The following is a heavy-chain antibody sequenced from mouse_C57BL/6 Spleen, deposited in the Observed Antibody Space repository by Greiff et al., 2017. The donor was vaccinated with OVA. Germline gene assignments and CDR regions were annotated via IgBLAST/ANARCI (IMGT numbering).Heavy chain of an antibody. D-gene: IGHD2-5*01. CDR2: ISYDGSN. V-gene: IGHV3-6*01. CDR3: ASDSNYRFAY. J-gene: IGHJ3*01. CDR1: GYSITSGYY. Sequence: EVQLVESGPGLVKPSQSLSLTCSVTGYSITSGYYWNWIRQFPGNKLEWMGYISYDGSNNYNPSLKNRISITRDTSKNQFFLKLNSVTTEDTATYYCASDSNYRFAYWGQGTLVTVSA.